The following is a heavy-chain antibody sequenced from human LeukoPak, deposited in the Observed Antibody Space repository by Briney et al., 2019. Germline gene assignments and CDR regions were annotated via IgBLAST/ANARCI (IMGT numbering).Heavy chain of an antibody. CDR3: TRGGVDYYYYYMDV. CDR1: VFTFGDYA. J-gene: IGHJ6*03. D-gene: IGHD2-15*01. V-gene: IGHV3-49*04. CDR2: IRSKAYGGTT. Sequence: QPGRSLRLSCTASVFTFGDYAMSWVRQAPGKGLEWVGFIRSKAYGGTTEYAASVKGRFTISRDDSKSIAYLQMNSLKTEDTAVYYCTRGGVDYYYYYMDVWGRGTTVTVSS.